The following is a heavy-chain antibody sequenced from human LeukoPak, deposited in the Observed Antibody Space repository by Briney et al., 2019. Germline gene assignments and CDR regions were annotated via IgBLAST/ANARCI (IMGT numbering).Heavy chain of an antibody. V-gene: IGHV3-33*01. Sequence: GGSLRLSCAASGFIFRNYGMHWVRQAPGKGLEWVAVLWSDGSKKYYIDSVKGRFTVSRDISKNTLYLQMDSLRAEDTAIYYCARDIDTTSHYQDLDPWGQGTLVTVSS. CDR3: ARDIDTTSHYQDLDP. CDR2: LWSDGSKK. D-gene: IGHD3-9*01. J-gene: IGHJ5*02. CDR1: GFIFRNYG.